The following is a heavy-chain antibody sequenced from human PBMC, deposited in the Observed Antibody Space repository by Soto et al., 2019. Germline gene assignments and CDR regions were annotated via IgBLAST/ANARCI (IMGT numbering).Heavy chain of an antibody. CDR2: IWYDGSNK. D-gene: IGHD6-19*01. CDR1: GFTFSSYG. J-gene: IGHJ4*02. V-gene: IGHV3-33*06. CDR3: AKSGPRVAGSSDFDY. Sequence: GVSLKVSCAASGFTFSSYGRHWVRQAPGKGLEWVAVIWYDGSNKYYADSVKGRCTISRDNSKNTLYLQMNSLRAEDTAVYYCAKSGPRVAGSSDFDYWGQGTLVT.